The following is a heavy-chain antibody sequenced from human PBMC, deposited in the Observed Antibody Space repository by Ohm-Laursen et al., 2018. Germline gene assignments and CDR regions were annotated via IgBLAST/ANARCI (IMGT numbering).Heavy chain of an antibody. J-gene: IGHJ5*02. Sequence: GSLRLSCSASKFTFSAYWMSWVRQAPGKGLEWVANIKQDGSEKYYVDSVKGRFTISRDNAKNSLYLQMNSLRAEDTAVYYCARDSFLGVVYRNENWFDPWGQGTLVTVSS. CDR1: KFTFSAYW. V-gene: IGHV3-7*01. CDR3: ARDSFLGVVYRNENWFDP. D-gene: IGHD2-15*01. CDR2: IKQDGSEK.